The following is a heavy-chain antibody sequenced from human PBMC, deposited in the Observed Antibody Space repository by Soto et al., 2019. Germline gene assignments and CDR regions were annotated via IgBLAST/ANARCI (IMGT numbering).Heavy chain of an antibody. CDR2: INSDGSST. D-gene: IGHD6-13*01. CDR3: AREGSSWYSIDY. Sequence: RGSLRISCASSGFTFSIYWMHWVRQAPGKGLVWVSRINSDGSSTSYADSVKGRFTISRDNAKNTLYVQMNSLRAEDTAVYYCAREGSSWYSIDYWGQGTMVTVSS. J-gene: IGHJ4*02. CDR1: GFTFSIYW. V-gene: IGHV3-74*01.